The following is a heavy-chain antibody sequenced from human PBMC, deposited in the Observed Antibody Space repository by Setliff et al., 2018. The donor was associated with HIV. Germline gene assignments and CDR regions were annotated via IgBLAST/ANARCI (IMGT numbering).Heavy chain of an antibody. Sequence: ASVKVPCKASGYTFTGYYMHWVRQAPGQGLEWMGWINPNSGGTNYAQKFQGWVTMTRDTSISTAYMELSRLRSDDTAVYYCARTRGYSYGAYDYWGQGTLVTVSS. V-gene: IGHV1-2*04. CDR3: ARTRGYSYGAYDY. J-gene: IGHJ4*02. CDR1: GYTFTGYY. D-gene: IGHD5-18*01. CDR2: INPNSGGT.